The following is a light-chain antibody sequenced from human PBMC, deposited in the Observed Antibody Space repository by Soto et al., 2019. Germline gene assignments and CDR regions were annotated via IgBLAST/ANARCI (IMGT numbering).Light chain of an antibody. J-gene: IGKJ5*01. V-gene: IGKV3-11*02. CDR1: QSVSSY. Sequence: EIVLTQSPATLSLSPGERATLSCRASQSVSSYLAWYQQKPGQAPRLLIYDASNRATGIPARFSGSGSGRDFTLTISRLEPEDFAVYYCQQRSNWPPSITFGQGTRLEIK. CDR3: QQRSNWPPSIT. CDR2: DAS.